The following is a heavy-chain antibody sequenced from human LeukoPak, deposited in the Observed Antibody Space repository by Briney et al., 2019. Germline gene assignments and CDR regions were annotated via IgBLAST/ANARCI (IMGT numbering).Heavy chain of an antibody. CDR1: GLTFSSYG. CDR2: IWYDGTYK. J-gene: IGHJ4*02. CDR3: AKGSLLYSSGWDNYFDY. D-gene: IGHD6-19*01. Sequence: GGSLRLSCAASGLTFSSYGMHWVRQAPGKGLEWVAVIWYDGTYKFYADSVKGRFTISRDNSKNTLYLQMNSLRAEDTAVYYCAKGSLLYSSGWDNYFDYWGQGTLVTVSS. V-gene: IGHV3-33*06.